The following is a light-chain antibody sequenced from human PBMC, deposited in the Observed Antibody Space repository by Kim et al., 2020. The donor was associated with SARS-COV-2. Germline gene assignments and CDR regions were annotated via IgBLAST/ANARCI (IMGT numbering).Light chain of an antibody. CDR1: QSVLYSSNNKNY. Sequence: DIVMTQSPASLAVSLGERATINCKSSQSVLYSSNNKNYLAWYQQKPGQPPKLLIYWASTRESGVPDRFSGSGSGTDFTLTISSLQAEDVAVYSCQQYFSTPYTFGQGTKLEIK. CDR2: WAS. CDR3: QQYFSTPYT. J-gene: IGKJ2*01. V-gene: IGKV4-1*01.